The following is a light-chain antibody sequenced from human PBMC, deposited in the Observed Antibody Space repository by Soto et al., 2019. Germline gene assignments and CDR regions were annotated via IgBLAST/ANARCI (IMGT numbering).Light chain of an antibody. Sequence: QSALTQPPSASGSPGQSVTISCTETSRDVGGYNYVSWYQQHPGKAPKLMIYEVSKRPSGVPDRFSGSKSGNTASLTVSGLQAEDEADYYCSSYAGSNNWNFGTGTKLTVL. J-gene: IGLJ1*01. CDR3: SSYAGSNNWN. CDR1: SRDVGGYNY. V-gene: IGLV2-8*01. CDR2: EVS.